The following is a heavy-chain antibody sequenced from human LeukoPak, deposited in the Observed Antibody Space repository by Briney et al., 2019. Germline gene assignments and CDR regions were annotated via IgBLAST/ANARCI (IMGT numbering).Heavy chain of an antibody. CDR3: ARAGRSLGVHDEYYFDY. CDR1: GGSFSGYY. D-gene: IGHD3-16*01. V-gene: IGHV4-34*01. J-gene: IGHJ4*02. Sequence: PSETLSLTCAVYGGSFSGYYWSWIRQPPGKGLEWIGEINHSGSTNYNPSLKSRVTISVDTSKNQFSLKLSSVTAADTAVYYCARAGRSLGVHDEYYFDYWGQGTLVTVSS. CDR2: INHSGST.